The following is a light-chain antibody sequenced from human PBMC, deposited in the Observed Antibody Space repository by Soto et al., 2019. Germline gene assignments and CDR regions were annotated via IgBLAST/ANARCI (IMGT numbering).Light chain of an antibody. Sequence: DIQMTQSPSSLSASVGDSVTITCRASQIINTYLNWYQQKPGKPPKLLIFGASSLRSGVPSRFSGTGSGTDFTLTINSLQPDDFATYYCQQSYSSLYTFGQGTKLEIK. V-gene: IGKV1-39*01. CDR1: QIINTY. CDR2: GAS. J-gene: IGKJ2*01. CDR3: QQSYSSLYT.